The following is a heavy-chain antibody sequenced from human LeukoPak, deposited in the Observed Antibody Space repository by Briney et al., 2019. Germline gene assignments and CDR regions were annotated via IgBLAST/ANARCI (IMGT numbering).Heavy chain of an antibody. D-gene: IGHD3-22*01. CDR3: ARAQYYDSSGYYYEDYFQH. CDR1: GFTVSSSY. CDR2: ISSSTSTI. Sequence: GGSLRLSCAASGFTVSSSYMTWVRQAPGKGLEWISYISSSTSTIYYADSVKGRFTISRDNAKNSLYLQMNSLRDEDTAVYYCARAQYYDSSGYYYEDYFQHWGQGTLVTVSS. V-gene: IGHV3-48*02. J-gene: IGHJ1*01.